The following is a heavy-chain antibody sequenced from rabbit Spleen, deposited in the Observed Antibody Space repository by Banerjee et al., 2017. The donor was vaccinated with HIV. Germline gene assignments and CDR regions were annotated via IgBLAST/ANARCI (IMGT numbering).Heavy chain of an antibody. J-gene: IGHJ4*01. D-gene: IGHD1-1*01. Sequence: QEQLVESGGGLVQPGGSLKLSCKASGFDFSTYGVSWVRQAPGKGLEWIGYIDPVFGIAVYASWVNGRFTISSHNAQNTLYLQLNSLTAADTATYFCVSGYSDIYFNLWGPGTLVTVS. CDR2: IDPVFGIA. CDR1: GFDFSTYG. CDR3: VSGYSDIYFNL. V-gene: IGHV1S47*01.